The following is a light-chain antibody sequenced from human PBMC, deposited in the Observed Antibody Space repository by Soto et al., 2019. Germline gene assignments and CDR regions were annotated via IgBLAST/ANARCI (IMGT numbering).Light chain of an antibody. CDR2: AAF. J-gene: IGKJ2*01. CDR3: LQDYNYPFT. Sequence: DIQMTQSPSSLSASVGDRVTITCRASQSISNYLNWYQQKPGKAPKLLIYAAFSLQSGVPSRFSGSGSGTDFTLTINSLQPEDSAAYYCLQDYNYPFTFGQGTKVDIK. CDR1: QSISNY. V-gene: IGKV1-39*01.